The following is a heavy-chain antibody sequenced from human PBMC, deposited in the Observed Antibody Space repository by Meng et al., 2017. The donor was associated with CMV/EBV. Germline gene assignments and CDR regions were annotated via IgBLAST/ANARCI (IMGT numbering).Heavy chain of an antibody. D-gene: IGHD2-21*01. Sequence: GESLKISCTASGFTFGDYAMSWVRQAPGKGLEWVSSISSSSSYIYYADSVKGRFTISRDNAKNSLYLQMNSLRAEDTAVYYCARAPIRERVIGDAFDIWGRGTLVTVSS. CDR3: ARAPIRERVIGDAFDI. CDR1: GFTFGDYA. CDR2: ISSSSSYI. J-gene: IGHJ2*01. V-gene: IGHV3-21*01.